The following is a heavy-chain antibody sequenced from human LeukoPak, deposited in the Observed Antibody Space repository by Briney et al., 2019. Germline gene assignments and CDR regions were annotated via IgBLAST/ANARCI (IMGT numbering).Heavy chain of an antibody. J-gene: IGHJ3*02. CDR3: AKMSARLTMIVVVITRGDDAFDI. CDR1: GFTFSSYA. D-gene: IGHD3-22*01. Sequence: GGSLRLSCAASGFTFSSYAMSWVRQAPGKGLEWVSAISGSGGSTYYADSVKGRFTISRDNSKNTLYLQMNSLRAEDTAVYYCAKMSARLTMIVVVITRGDDAFDIWGQGTMVTVSS. V-gene: IGHV3-23*01. CDR2: ISGSGGST.